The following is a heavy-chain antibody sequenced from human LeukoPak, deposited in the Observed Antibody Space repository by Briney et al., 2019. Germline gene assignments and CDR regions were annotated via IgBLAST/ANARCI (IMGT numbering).Heavy chain of an antibody. CDR1: GASIRSYY. CDR2: IYYSGST. Sequence: SETLSLTCTVSGASIRSYYWCWIRQPPGKGLEWIGYIYYSGSTNYNPSLKSRVTISVDTSKNQFSLKLSSVTAADTAVYYCARGGSSYRFDYWGQGTLVTVSS. D-gene: IGHD6-13*01. V-gene: IGHV4-59*01. J-gene: IGHJ4*02. CDR3: ARGGSSYRFDY.